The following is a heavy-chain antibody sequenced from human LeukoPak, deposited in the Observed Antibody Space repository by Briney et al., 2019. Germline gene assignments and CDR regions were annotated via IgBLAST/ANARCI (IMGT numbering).Heavy chain of an antibody. J-gene: IGHJ4*02. Sequence: ASVKVSCKASGYTFTSYGISWVRQAPGQGLEWMGWISAYNGNTNYAQKLQGRVTMTTETSTSTAYMELRSLRSDDTAVYYCAREEYSSSSGEGSFDYWGQGTLVTVSS. CDR3: AREEYSSSSGEGSFDY. D-gene: IGHD6-6*01. CDR2: ISAYNGNT. V-gene: IGHV1-18*01. CDR1: GYTFTSYG.